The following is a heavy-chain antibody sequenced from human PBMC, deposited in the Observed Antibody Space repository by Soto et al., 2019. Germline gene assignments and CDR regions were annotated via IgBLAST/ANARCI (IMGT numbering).Heavy chain of an antibody. CDR2: ISGSGGST. J-gene: IGHJ4*02. D-gene: IGHD6-13*01. CDR1: GFTFSSYA. CDR3: AKLLQGSAAGYNYFDY. Sequence: VQLLESGGGLVQPGGSLRLSCAASGFTFSSYAMSWVRQAPGKGLEWVSAISGSGGSTYYADSVKGRFTISRDNSKNTLYLQMNSLRAEDTAVYYCAKLLQGSAAGYNYFDYWGQGTLVTVSS. V-gene: IGHV3-23*01.